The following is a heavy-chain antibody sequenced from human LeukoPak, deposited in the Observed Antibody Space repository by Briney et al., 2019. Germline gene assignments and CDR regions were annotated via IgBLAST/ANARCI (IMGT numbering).Heavy chain of an antibody. V-gene: IGHV1-69*13. Sequence: ASVKVSCKASGGTFSSYAISWVRQAPGQGLEWMGGIIPIFGTANYAQKFQGRVTITADESTSTAYMELSSLRSEDTAVYYCATYLGYCSGGSCYPSDYWGQGTLVTVSS. CDR3: ATYLGYCSGGSCYPSDY. CDR2: IIPIFGTA. J-gene: IGHJ4*02. D-gene: IGHD2-15*01. CDR1: GGTFSSYA.